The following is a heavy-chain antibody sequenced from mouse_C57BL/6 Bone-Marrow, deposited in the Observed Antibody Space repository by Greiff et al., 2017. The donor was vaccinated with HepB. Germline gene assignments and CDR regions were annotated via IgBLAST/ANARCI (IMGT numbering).Heavy chain of an antibody. J-gene: IGHJ2*01. D-gene: IGHD2-14*01. Sequence: EVKVVESGGDLVKPGGSLKLSCAASGFTFSTSGMSWVRQTPDKRLEWVATINTGGTYTYYANSVRGRFTISRDTAKNTLFLLMSSLKSEDSAIYYCARDRFDYYFDYWGQGTTLTVSS. V-gene: IGHV5-6*01. CDR2: INTGGTYT. CDR3: ARDRFDYYFDY. CDR1: GFTFSTSG.